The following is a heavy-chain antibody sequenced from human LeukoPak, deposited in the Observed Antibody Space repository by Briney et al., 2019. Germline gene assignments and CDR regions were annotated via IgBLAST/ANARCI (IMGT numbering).Heavy chain of an antibody. CDR2: INPNSGGT. V-gene: IGHV1-2*02. D-gene: IGHD2-2*02. J-gene: IGHJ6*03. Sequence: ASVKVSCKASGYTFTGYYMHWVRQAPGQGLEWMGWINPNSGGTNYAQKFQGRVTMTRDTSISTAYMELSRLRSDDTAVYYCARTPGVPAAIRNYYYYMDVWGKGTTVTVSS. CDR3: ARTPGVPAAIRNYYYYMDV. CDR1: GYTFTGYY.